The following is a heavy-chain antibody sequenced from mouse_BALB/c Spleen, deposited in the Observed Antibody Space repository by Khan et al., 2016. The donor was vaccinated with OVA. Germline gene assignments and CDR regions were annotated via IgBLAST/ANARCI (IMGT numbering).Heavy chain of an antibody. CDR3: AKQNHGTLYAMDS. J-gene: IGHJ4*01. CDR1: GFSLTIYG. Sequence: VQLQESGPGLVAPSQSLSITCTVSGFSLTIYGVNWVRQPPGKGLEWLGVIWGDGSTNYHSALMSRLSISKDNSKSQVFLKLNSLQTDDTATYXCAKQNHGTLYAMDSWGQGTSVTVSS. V-gene: IGHV2-3*01. CDR2: IWGDGST. D-gene: IGHD2-1*01.